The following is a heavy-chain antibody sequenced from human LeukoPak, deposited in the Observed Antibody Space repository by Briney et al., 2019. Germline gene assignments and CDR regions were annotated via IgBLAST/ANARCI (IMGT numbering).Heavy chain of an antibody. CDR1: GFTFSSYT. CDR2: ISSGSTNT. D-gene: IGHD3-10*02. Sequence: GGSLRLSCAASGFTFSSYTINCVRQAPGKGLEWVSSISSGSTNTYYADSVKGRFTISRDNSKNTLFLQMNSLTAEDTAIYYCAKSPPYVFDYWGQGTLVTVSS. J-gene: IGHJ4*02. CDR3: AKSPPYVFDY. V-gene: IGHV3-23*01.